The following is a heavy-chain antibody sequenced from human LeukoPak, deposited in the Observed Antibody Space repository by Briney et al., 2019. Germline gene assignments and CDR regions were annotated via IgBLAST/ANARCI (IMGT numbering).Heavy chain of an antibody. V-gene: IGHV3-7*01. D-gene: IGHD5-24*01. CDR2: IKQDGSEK. J-gene: IGHJ6*03. CDR3: ARDKKTGGYNLRYYYYYYMDV. Sequence: GGSLRLSCAASGFTFSSYWMSWVRQAPGKGLEWVANIKQDGSEKYYVDSVKGRFTISRDNAKNSLYLQMNSLRAEDTAVYYCARDKKTGGYNLRYYYYYYMDVWGKGTTVTISS. CDR1: GFTFSSYW.